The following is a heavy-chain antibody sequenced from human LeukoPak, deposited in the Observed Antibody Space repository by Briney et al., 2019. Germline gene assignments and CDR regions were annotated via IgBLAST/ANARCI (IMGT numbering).Heavy chain of an antibody. CDR3: ARRGRIVMVTAIPKDDAFDI. D-gene: IGHD2-21*02. J-gene: IGHJ3*02. CDR1: GYTFTRYG. V-gene: IGHV1-18*01. CDR2: INTYNGNT. Sequence: ASVKVSCKASGYTFTRYGISWVRQAPGQGLEWMGWINTYNGNTNYAQNLQGRVTMTTDASTSTAYMELRSLRSDDTAVYYCARRGRIVMVTAIPKDDAFDIWGQGTMVTVSS.